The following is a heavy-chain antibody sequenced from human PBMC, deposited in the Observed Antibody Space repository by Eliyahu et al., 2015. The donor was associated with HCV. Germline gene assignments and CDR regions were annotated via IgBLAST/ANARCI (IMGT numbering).Heavy chain of an antibody. J-gene: IGHJ4*02. CDR2: IWYDGSNK. D-gene: IGHD6-13*01. CDR1: GFTFSSYG. CDR3: AREAAAGTAFDY. V-gene: IGHV3-33*01. Sequence: QVQLVESGGGVVQPGRSLRLSCAASGFTFSSYGMHWVRQAPGKGLEWVAVIWYDGSNKYYADSVKGRFTISRDNSKNTLYLQMNSLRAEDTAVYYCAREAAAGTAFDYWGQGTLVTVSS.